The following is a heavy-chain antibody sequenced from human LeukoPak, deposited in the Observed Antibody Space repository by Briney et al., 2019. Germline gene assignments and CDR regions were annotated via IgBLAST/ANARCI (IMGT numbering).Heavy chain of an antibody. Sequence: ASVTVSCKASGGTFSSYAISWVRQAPGQGLEWMGGIIPIFGTANYAQKFQGRVTITTDESTSTAYMELSSLRSDDTAVYYCARAGNYGMDVWGQGTTVTVSS. J-gene: IGHJ6*02. CDR1: GGTFSSYA. CDR2: IIPIFGTA. D-gene: IGHD1-26*01. CDR3: ARAGNYGMDV. V-gene: IGHV1-69*05.